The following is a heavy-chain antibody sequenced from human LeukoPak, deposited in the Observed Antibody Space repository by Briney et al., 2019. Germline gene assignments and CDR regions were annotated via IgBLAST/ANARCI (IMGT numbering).Heavy chain of an antibody. D-gene: IGHD3-10*01. V-gene: IGHV4-39*07. Sequence: SETLSLTCTVSGGSISSSSYYWGWIRQPPGKGLEWIGSIYYSGSTYYNPSLKSRVTISVDTSKNQFSLKLSSVTAADTAVYYCARDPGITMVRGIDYWGQGTLVTVSS. CDR1: GGSISSSSYY. CDR3: ARDPGITMVRGIDY. CDR2: IYYSGST. J-gene: IGHJ4*02.